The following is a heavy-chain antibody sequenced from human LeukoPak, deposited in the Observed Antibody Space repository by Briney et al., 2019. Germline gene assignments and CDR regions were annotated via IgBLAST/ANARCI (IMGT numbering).Heavy chain of an antibody. CDR3: ARADYDFWSRYYYMDV. V-gene: IGHV3-48*01. Sequence: PGGALRLSCAASGFTFSSYSMKWGRQAPGKGLEWVSYISSSSSTIYYADSVKGRFTISRDNAKNSLYLQMNSLRAEDTAVYYCARADYDFWSRYYYMDVWGKGTTVTVSS. CDR2: ISSSSSTI. J-gene: IGHJ6*03. D-gene: IGHD3-3*01. CDR1: GFTFSSYS.